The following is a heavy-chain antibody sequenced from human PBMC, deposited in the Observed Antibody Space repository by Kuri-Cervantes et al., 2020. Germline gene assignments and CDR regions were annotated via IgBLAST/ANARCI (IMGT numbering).Heavy chain of an antibody. CDR1: GFTFSSYG. Sequence: GESLKISCAASGFTFSSYGMHWVRQAPGKGLEWVAVIWYDGSNKYYADSVKGRFTISRDNSKNTLYLQMNSLRAEDTAVYYCARVREQWLWGSYYFDYWGQRTLVTVSS. CDR2: IWYDGSNK. D-gene: IGHD6-19*01. V-gene: IGHV3-33*08. J-gene: IGHJ4*02. CDR3: ARVREQWLWGSYYFDY.